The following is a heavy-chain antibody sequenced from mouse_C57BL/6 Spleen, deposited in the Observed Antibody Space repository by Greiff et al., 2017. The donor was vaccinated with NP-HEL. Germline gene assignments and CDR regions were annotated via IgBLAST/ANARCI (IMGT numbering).Heavy chain of an antibody. CDR2: INPSNGGT. V-gene: IGHV1-53*01. D-gene: IGHD1-1*01. J-gene: IGHJ4*01. CDR3: ARSDSSLYYAMDY. Sequence: QVQLQQSGTELVKPGASVKLSCKASGYTFTSYWMHWVKQRPGQGLEWIGNINPSNGGTNYNEKFKSKATLTVDKSSSTAYMQLSSLTSEDSAVYYCARSDSSLYYAMDYWGQGTSVTVSS. CDR1: GYTFTSYW.